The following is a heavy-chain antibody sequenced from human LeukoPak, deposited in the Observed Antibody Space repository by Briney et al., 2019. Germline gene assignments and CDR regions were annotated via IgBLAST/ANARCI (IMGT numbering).Heavy chain of an antibody. CDR1: GGPISSGNYF. Sequence: PSHTLSLTCTVSGGPISSGNYFWSWIRQPPGKGLEWIGYIYYSGNTYYNPSLECRVTISVDMSKNLFSLNLSSVPGADTAVYYCAREVIAAADTDAFDIWGQGTMVTVSS. CDR3: AREVIAAADTDAFDI. J-gene: IGHJ3*02. D-gene: IGHD6-13*01. V-gene: IGHV4-31*03. CDR2: IYYSGNT.